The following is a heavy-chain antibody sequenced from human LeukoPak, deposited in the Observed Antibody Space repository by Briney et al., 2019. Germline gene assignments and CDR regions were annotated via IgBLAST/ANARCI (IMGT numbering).Heavy chain of an antibody. CDR2: INSSGGST. V-gene: IGHV3-23*01. D-gene: IGHD1-26*01. J-gene: IGHJ4*02. CDR3: ARDRIIRGSYYSYYFDY. CDR1: GFTFSSYA. Sequence: GGSLRLSCAASGFTFSSYAMNWVRQAPGKGLEWVSSINSSGGSTYYADSVKGRFTISRDNAKNSLYLQMNSLRAEDTAVYYCARDRIIRGSYYSYYFDYWGQGTLVTVSS.